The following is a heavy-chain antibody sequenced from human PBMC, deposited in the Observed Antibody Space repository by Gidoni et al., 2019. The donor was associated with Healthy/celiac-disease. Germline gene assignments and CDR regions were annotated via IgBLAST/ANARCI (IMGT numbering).Heavy chain of an antibody. J-gene: IGHJ4*02. D-gene: IGHD3-10*01. CDR2: ISYDGSIK. CDR1: EFPFSSYD. CDR3: AKDGLGFGELSALDS. V-gene: IGHV3-30*18. Sequence: QVQLVESGGGVVRPGRSLRLSCAASEFPFSSYDMHWVRQAPGQGLEWVAVISYDGSIKYYADSVKGRLIISRDNSKNTLYLQMNSLRVEDTAVYYCAKDGLGFGELSALDSWGQGTLVTVSS.